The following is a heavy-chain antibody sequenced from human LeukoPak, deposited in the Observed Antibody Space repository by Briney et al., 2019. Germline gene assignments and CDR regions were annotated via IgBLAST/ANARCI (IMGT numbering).Heavy chain of an antibody. CDR1: GFTFSSYG. Sequence: GTLRLSCAASGFTFSSYGMSWVRQAPGKGLEWLGEINHSGRANYNPSLKSRVTMSVDTSKNQFSLKLTSVTAADTAVYYCARPKAGYSSTDAFNIWGQGTMVTVSS. V-gene: IGHV4-34*01. CDR2: INHSGRA. J-gene: IGHJ3*02. D-gene: IGHD6-19*01. CDR3: ARPKAGYSSTDAFNI.